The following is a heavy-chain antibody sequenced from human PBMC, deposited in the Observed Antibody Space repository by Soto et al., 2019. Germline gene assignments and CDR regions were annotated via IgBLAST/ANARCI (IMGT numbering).Heavy chain of an antibody. CDR1: GGSISSGDYY. CDR2: IHNSGTT. Sequence: QVQLQESGPGLVKPSQTLSLTCTVSGGSISSGDYYWSWSRQHPGKGLEWIGYIHNSGTTYYIPPLKSRVAMTVDTSKNQLSLKLTSVTAADTAVYYCASGVTFGGVIAPRFDPWGQGTLVTVSS. V-gene: IGHV4-31*03. J-gene: IGHJ5*02. CDR3: ASGVTFGGVIAPRFDP. D-gene: IGHD3-16*02.